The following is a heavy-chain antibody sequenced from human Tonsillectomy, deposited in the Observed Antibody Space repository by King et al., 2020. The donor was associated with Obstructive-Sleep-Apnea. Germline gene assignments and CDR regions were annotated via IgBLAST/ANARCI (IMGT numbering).Heavy chain of an antibody. J-gene: IGHJ4*02. CDR3: WRDGPYASGWDFDS. Sequence: VQLVESGGGLVRPGGSLRLSCAASGFTLSDYYMSWIRQVPGKGLEWMSYISSSGNTIYPADSLKGRFTISRDNAKNSLYLQMNSLRAEDTAVYYCWRDGPYASGWDFDSWGQGTLVTVSS. CDR2: ISSSGNTI. D-gene: IGHD6-19*01. CDR1: GFTLSDYY. V-gene: IGHV3-11*01.